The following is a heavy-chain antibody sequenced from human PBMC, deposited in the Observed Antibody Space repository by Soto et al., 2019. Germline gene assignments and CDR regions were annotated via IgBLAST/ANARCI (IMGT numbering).Heavy chain of an antibody. D-gene: IGHD3-22*01. CDR1: GFSLSTSGVG. CDR2: IYWDDDK. CDR3: AHFYDSSGPKPPKFDY. Sequence: QITLKESGPPLVKPTQTLTLTCTFSGFSLSTSGVGVGWIRQPPGKALEWLALIYWDDDKRYSPSLKSRLTITKDTSKNQVVLTMTNMDPVDTATYYCAHFYDSSGPKPPKFDYWGQGTLVTVSS. V-gene: IGHV2-5*02. J-gene: IGHJ4*02.